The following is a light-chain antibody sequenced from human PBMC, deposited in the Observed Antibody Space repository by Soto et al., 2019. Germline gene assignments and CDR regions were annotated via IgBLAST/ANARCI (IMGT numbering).Light chain of an antibody. CDR1: SSDVGSYNY. CDR2: EVS. Sequence: QSALTQPASVSGSPGQSITISCTGTSSDVGSYNYVSWYQQHPGKAPKLMIYEVSNRPSGVSNRFSGSKSGNTASLTISGLQAEDEADYYCSSYTSSAHYVFGTGTKVTVL. V-gene: IGLV2-14*01. J-gene: IGLJ1*01. CDR3: SSYTSSAHYV.